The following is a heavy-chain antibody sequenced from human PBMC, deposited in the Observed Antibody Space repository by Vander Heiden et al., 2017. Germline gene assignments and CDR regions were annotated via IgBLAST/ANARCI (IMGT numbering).Heavy chain of an antibody. CDR3: AKDLSSYGYKQDY. Sequence: EVQLLESGGGLVQPGGSLRLSCAASGFTFSSYAMSRVRQAPGKGLEWVSAISGSGGSTYYADSVKGRFTISRDNSKNTLYLQMNSLRAEDTAVYYCAKDLSSYGYKQDYWGQGTLVTVSS. CDR1: GFTFSSYA. CDR2: ISGSGGST. D-gene: IGHD5-18*01. V-gene: IGHV3-23*01. J-gene: IGHJ4*02.